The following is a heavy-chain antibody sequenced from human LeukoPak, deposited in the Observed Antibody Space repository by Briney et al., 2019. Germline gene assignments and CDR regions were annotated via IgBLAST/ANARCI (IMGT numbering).Heavy chain of an antibody. CDR1: GGSISDYY. J-gene: IGHJ4*02. CDR3: ARSERSGIYFDY. V-gene: IGHV4-59*12. D-gene: IGHD6-13*01. Sequence: SETLSLTCTVSGGSISDYYWSWIRQPPGNGLEWIGYVHYSGSTTYNPSLKSRVTMSVDTSKNQFSLKVSSVTAADTAVYYCARSERSGIYFDYWGQGTLVTVSS. CDR2: VHYSGST.